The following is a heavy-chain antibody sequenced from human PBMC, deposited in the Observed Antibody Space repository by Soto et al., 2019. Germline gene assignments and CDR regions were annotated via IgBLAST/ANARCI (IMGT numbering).Heavy chain of an antibody. D-gene: IGHD2-15*01. J-gene: IGHJ6*02. CDR2: IIPIFGTA. CDR1: GGTFSSYA. CDR3: ARVGCSGGSCYSHYYYYGMDV. Sequence: QVQLVQSGAEVKKPGSSVKVSCKASGGTFSSYAISWVRQAPGQGLEWMGGIIPIFGTANYAQKFQGRVTITADKSTSTAYMELRSLRSEDTAVYYCARVGCSGGSCYSHYYYYGMDVWGQGTTVTVSS. V-gene: IGHV1-69*06.